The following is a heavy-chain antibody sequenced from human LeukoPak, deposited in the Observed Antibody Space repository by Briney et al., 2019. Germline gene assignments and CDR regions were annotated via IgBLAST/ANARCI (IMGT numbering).Heavy chain of an antibody. Sequence: TLSLTCTVSGGSISSGGYYWSWIRQHPGKGLEWIGYIYYSGSTYYNPSLKSRVTISVDTSKNQFSLKLSSVTAADTAVYYCARDYITLDYYCGMDVWGQGTTVADPS. CDR2: IYYSGST. V-gene: IGHV4-31*03. CDR3: ARDYITLDYYCGMDV. D-gene: IGHD3-10*01. CDR1: GGSISSGGYY. J-gene: IGHJ6*02.